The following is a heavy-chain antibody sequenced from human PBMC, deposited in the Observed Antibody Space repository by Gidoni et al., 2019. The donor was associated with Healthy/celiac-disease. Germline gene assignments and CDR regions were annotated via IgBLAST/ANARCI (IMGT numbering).Heavy chain of an antibody. CDR1: GGSLSSYY. D-gene: IGHD6-13*01. V-gene: IGHV4-59*01. J-gene: IGHJ6*02. CDR2: IYYSGST. Sequence: QVQLQESGPGLVKPSETLSLPCTVSGGSLSSYYWRWIRQPPGKGLEWIGYIYYSGSTTYNPSLKSRVTISVDTSKNQFSLKLSSVTAADTAVYYCARDPSILGIAAAGSRTNYYYYGMDVWGQGTTVTVSS. CDR3: ARDPSILGIAAAGSRTNYYYYGMDV.